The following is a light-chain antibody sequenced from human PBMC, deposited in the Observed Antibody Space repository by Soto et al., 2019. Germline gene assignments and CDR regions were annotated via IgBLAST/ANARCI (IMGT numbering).Light chain of an antibody. CDR3: SSYTGNNNLVV. J-gene: IGLJ2*01. CDR1: SSDVGGYNY. V-gene: IGLV2-14*01. CDR2: ASS. Sequence: QSALTQPASVSGSPGQSITISCTGTSSDVGGYNYVSWYQHHAGKAPRLMIYASSNRPSGVSHRFSGSRSGNTASLTISGLQAEDEADYYCSSYTGNNNLVVFGGGTKLTVL.